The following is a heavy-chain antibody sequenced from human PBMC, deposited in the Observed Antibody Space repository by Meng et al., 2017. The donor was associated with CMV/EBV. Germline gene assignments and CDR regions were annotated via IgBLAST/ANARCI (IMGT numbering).Heavy chain of an antibody. CDR1: GGSFSGYH. CDR2: INHSGST. Sequence: QWLRHQWGVGLLPPWGSFSPTGAVNGGSFSGYHCSWIRQPPGKGLEWIGEINHSGSTNYNPSLKTRVTISVDTSKSQFSLKLSSVTAADTAVYYCARGGNWFDPWGQGTLVTVSS. J-gene: IGHJ5*02. V-gene: IGHV4-34*01. CDR3: ARGGNWFDP.